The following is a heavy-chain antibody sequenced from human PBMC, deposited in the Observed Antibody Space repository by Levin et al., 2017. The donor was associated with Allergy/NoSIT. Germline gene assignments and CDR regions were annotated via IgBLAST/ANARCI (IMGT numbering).Heavy chain of an antibody. CDR3: ARDRWGYFDWLSTYYFDY. CDR2: ISAYNGNT. CDR1: GYTFTSYG. D-gene: IGHD3-9*01. J-gene: IGHJ4*02. V-gene: IGHV1-18*01. Sequence: ASVKVSCKASGYTFTSYGISWVRQAPGQGLEWMGWISAYNGNTNYAQKLQGRVTMTTDTSTSTAYMELRSLRSDDTAVYYCARDRWGYFDWLSTYYFDYWGQGTLVTVSS.